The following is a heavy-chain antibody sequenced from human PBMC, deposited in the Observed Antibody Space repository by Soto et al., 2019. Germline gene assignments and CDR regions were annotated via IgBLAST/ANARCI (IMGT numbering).Heavy chain of an antibody. J-gene: IGHJ5*02. V-gene: IGHV4-59*08. D-gene: IGHD3-16*01. CDR3: ARLGAQEIDP. Sequence: QVQLQESGPGLVKPSETLSLTCTVSGGSISSYYWSWIRQPPGKGLEWIGYIYYSGSTNYNPSLKGRVTISVDTSKNQYSLKLGSVTAADTAVYYCARLGAQEIDPWGQGTLVTVSS. CDR2: IYYSGST. CDR1: GGSISSYY.